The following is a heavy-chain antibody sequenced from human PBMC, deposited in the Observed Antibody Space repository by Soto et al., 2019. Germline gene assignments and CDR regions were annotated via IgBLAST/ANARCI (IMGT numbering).Heavy chain of an antibody. Sequence: SVKVSCQASGGPFSSYAISWVRQAPRQGLDCMGGIIPIVGTANYAQKCQGRVTITADESTSTAYMELSSLRSEDTAVYYCATRSVYDAMPMDYYYYGMDVWGQGTTVTVSS. V-gene: IGHV1-69*13. CDR2: IIPIVGTA. D-gene: IGHD5-12*01. J-gene: IGHJ6*02. CDR3: ATRSVYDAMPMDYYYYGMDV. CDR1: GGPFSSYA.